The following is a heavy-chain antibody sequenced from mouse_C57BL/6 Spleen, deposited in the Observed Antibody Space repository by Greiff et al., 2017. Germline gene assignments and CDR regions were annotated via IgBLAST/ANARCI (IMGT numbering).Heavy chain of an antibody. CDR3: TVGYGNYPYYFDY. CDR1: GFTFSNYW. CDR2: IRLKSDNYAT. J-gene: IGHJ2*01. Sequence: EVHLVESGGGLVQPGGSMKLSCVASGFTFSNYWMNWVRQSPEKGLEWVAQIRLKSDNYATHYAESVKGRFTISRDDSKSSVYLQMNNLRAEDTGIYYCTVGYGNYPYYFDYWGQGTTLTVSS. D-gene: IGHD2-10*02. V-gene: IGHV6-3*01.